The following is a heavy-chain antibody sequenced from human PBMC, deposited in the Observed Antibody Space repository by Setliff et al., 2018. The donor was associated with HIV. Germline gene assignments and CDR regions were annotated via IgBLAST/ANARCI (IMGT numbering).Heavy chain of an antibody. D-gene: IGHD2-8*01. V-gene: IGHV4-4*08. CDR3: ARGLMVNDADPFDY. CDR1: GASISTYY. CDR2: THISGIT. Sequence: PSETLSLTCTVSGASISTYYWSWIRQPPGKGLEWIGYTHISGITNYNPSLKSRLTISVDTSKTQFSLKLNSVTAADTAVYFCARGLMVNDADPFDYWGQGALVTVSS. J-gene: IGHJ4*02.